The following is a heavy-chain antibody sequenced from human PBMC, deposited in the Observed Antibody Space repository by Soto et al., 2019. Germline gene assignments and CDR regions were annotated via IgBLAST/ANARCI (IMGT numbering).Heavy chain of an antibody. CDR2: ISAYNGNT. D-gene: IGHD3-22*01. V-gene: IGHV1-18*01. J-gene: IGHJ4*02. CDR3: ARDLPRYYDSSGPYYFDY. Sequence: ASVKVSCKASGYTFTSYGISWVRQAPGKGLEWRGWISAYNGNTNYAQKLQGRVTMTTDTSTSTAYMELRSLRSDDTAVYYCARDLPRYYDSSGPYYFDYWGQGTLVTVSS. CDR1: GYTFTSYG.